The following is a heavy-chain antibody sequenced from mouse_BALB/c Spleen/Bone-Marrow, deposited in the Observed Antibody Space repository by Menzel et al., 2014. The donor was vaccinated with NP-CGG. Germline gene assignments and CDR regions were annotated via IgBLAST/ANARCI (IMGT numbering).Heavy chain of an antibody. D-gene: IGHD1-1*01. CDR2: INPSTGYT. V-gene: IGHV1-7*01. J-gene: IGHJ2*01. Sequence: QVHVKQSGAELAKPGASGKMSCKASGYTFTNYWMHWVKQRPGQGLEWIGYINPSTGYTEYNQKFKDKATLTADKSSSTAYMQLSSLTSEDSAVYYCARIYYYGRDYWGQGTTLTVSS. CDR1: GYTFTNYW. CDR3: ARIYYYGRDY.